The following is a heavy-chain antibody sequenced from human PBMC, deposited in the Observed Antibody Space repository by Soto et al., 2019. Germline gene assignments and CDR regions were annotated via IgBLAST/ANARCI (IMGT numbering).Heavy chain of an antibody. Sequence: GGSLRLSCAASGFTFSSYAMSWVRQAPGKGLEWVALIWYDGNNKEYADSVKGRFTISRDNSKNTLYLQMSSPRGDDTAVYYCQWSSFSGWYEYYGMDVWGQGTTVTVSS. J-gene: IGHJ6*02. CDR1: GFTFSSYA. V-gene: IGHV3-33*08. D-gene: IGHD6-19*01. CDR2: IWYDGNNK. CDR3: QWSSFSGWYEYYGMDV.